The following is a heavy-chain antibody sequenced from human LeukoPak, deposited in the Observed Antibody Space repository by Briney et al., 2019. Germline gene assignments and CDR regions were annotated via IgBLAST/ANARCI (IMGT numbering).Heavy chain of an antibody. CDR3: ARRSGGFDY. Sequence: KHGESLKISCKGSGYSFSAYWIGWVRQLPGKGLEWMGIIFPGDSDITYSPSFQGQVTFSADKSISTAYLQWSSLKASDTAMYYCARRSGGFDYWGQGTLVTVSS. D-gene: IGHD3-16*01. CDR2: IFPGDSDI. V-gene: IGHV5-51*01. J-gene: IGHJ4*02. CDR1: GYSFSAYW.